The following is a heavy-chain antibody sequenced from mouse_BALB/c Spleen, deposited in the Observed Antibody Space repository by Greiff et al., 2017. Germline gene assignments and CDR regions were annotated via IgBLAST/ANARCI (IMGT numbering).Heavy chain of an antibody. J-gene: IGHJ2*01. CDR2: ISSGGST. CDR1: GFTFSSYA. V-gene: IGHV5-6-5*01. Sequence: EVNVVESGGGLVKPGGSLKLSCAASGFTFSSYAMSWVRQTPEKRLEWVASISSGGSTYYPDSVKGRFTISRDNARNILYLQMSSLRSEDTAMYYCARGGYGSSYFDYWGQGTTLTVSS. CDR3: ARGGYGSSYFDY. D-gene: IGHD1-1*01.